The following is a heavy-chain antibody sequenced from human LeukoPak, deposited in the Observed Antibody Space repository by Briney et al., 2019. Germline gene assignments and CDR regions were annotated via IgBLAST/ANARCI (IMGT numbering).Heavy chain of an antibody. Sequence: KTSETLSLTCTVSGGSISSYYWSWIRQPPGKGLEWIGYIYYSGSTNYNPSLKSRVTISVDTSKNQFSLKLSSVTAADTAVYYCARESQYDAFDIWGQGTMVTVSS. V-gene: IGHV4-59*01. CDR1: GGSISSYY. J-gene: IGHJ3*02. CDR3: ARESQYDAFDI. CDR2: IYYSGST.